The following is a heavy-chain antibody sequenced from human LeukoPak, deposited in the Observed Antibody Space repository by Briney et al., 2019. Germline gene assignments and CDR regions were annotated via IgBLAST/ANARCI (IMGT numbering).Heavy chain of an antibody. Sequence: GGSLRLSCATSGFTLSSYAMSWVRQAPGKGLEWVSAISGSGGSTYYADSVKGRFTISRDNSKNTLYLQMNSLRAEDTAVYYCAKGYGSGSYSPIDYWGQGTLVTVSS. V-gene: IGHV3-23*01. D-gene: IGHD3-10*01. CDR3: AKGYGSGSYSPIDY. CDR1: GFTLSSYA. J-gene: IGHJ4*02. CDR2: ISGSGGST.